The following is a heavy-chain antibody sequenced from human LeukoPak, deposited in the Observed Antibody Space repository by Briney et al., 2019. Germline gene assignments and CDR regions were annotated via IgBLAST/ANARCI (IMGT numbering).Heavy chain of an antibody. CDR2: MNPNSGNT. D-gene: IGHD6-19*01. CDR3: TRGSSGRRDN. J-gene: IGHJ4*02. CDR1: GYTFTSCD. V-gene: IGHV1-8*01. Sequence: ASVKVSCKASGYTFTSCDINWVRQAPGQGLEWMGWMNPNSGNTGYGQSFQGRIAMTRDISIGTAYMELSNLTSEDTAIYYCTRGSSGRRDNWGQGTLVTVSA.